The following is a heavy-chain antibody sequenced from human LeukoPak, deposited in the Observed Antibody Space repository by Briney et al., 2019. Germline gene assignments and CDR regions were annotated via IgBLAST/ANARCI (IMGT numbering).Heavy chain of an antibody. J-gene: IGHJ3*02. D-gene: IGHD3-22*01. Sequence: GGSLRLSCAASGFTSSSCVMSWVRQAPGRGLEWVSASSGSGSITYYADSVKGRFTISRDNSNDTLYLQMNSLRAEDTAVYYCAKDLSSGYYDAFDIWGQGTMVTVSS. CDR3: AKDLSSGYYDAFDI. CDR1: GFTSSSCV. CDR2: SSGSGSIT. V-gene: IGHV3-23*01.